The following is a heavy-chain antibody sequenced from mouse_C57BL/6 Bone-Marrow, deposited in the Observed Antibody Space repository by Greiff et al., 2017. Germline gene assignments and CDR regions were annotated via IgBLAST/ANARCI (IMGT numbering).Heavy chain of an antibody. J-gene: IGHJ2*01. CDR1: GYTFTSYW. V-gene: IGHV1-64*01. D-gene: IGHD1-1*01. CDR2: IHPNSGST. Sequence: QVQLQQPGAELVKPGASVKLSCKASGYTFTSYWMHWVKQRPGQGLEWIGMIHPNSGSTNYNEKFKSKATLTVDKSSSTAYMQLSSLTSEDSAVYYCARGSSYGGYYFDYWGQGTTLTVSS. CDR3: ARGSSYGGYYFDY.